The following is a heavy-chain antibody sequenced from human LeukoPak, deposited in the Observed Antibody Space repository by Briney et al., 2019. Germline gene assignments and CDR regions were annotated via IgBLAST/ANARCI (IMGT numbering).Heavy chain of an antibody. V-gene: IGHV3-23*01. J-gene: IGHJ3*02. Sequence: GGSLRLSCAASGFTFSSYAMSWVRQAPGKGLEWVSAISGSGGSTYYADSVKGRFTISRDNSKNTLYLQMNSLRAEDTAVYYCAKDFRRVVRGVTNQGTDAFDIWGQGTMVTVS. CDR1: GFTFSSYA. D-gene: IGHD3-10*01. CDR3: AKDFRRVVRGVTNQGTDAFDI. CDR2: ISGSGGST.